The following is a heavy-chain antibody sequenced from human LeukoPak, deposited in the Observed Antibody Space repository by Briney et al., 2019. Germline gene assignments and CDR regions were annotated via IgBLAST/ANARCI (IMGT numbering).Heavy chain of an antibody. CDR2: ISGRGGST. J-gene: IGHJ4*02. CDR1: GFTFRSYA. D-gene: IGHD3-10*01. V-gene: IGHV3-23*01. CDR3: AKDSPLSYYYGSGSYLTE. Sequence: GGSLRLSCAASGFTFRSYAMSGVRHAPGKGLEWGSAISGRGGSTYYADSVKGRFTISRDNSKNTLYLQMNSLRTEDTAVYYCAKDSPLSYYYGSGSYLTEWGQGTLVTVSS.